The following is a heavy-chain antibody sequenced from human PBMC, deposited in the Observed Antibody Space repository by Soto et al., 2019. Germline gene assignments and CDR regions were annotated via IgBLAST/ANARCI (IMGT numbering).Heavy chain of an antibody. CDR1: GFTFSSYS. J-gene: IGHJ3*02. CDR2: IWYDGSNK. D-gene: IGHD4-17*01. V-gene: IGHV3-33*01. Sequence: GGSLRLACAASGFTFSSYSMHWVRQAPGKGLEWVAVIWYDGSNKYYADSVKGRFTISRDNSKNTLYLQMNSLRAEDTAVYYCARDEHTVTGYDAFDIWGQGTMVTVSS. CDR3: ARDEHTVTGYDAFDI.